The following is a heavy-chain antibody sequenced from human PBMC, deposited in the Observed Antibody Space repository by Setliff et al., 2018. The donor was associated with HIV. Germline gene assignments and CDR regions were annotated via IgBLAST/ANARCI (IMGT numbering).Heavy chain of an antibody. Sequence: GGSLRLSCTASGFAFSTFAMHWVRQAPGKGLEWVAVIWYDGNKKDYGDFVKGRFTISRDNSKNTLYLQMNSLRAEDTAVYYCAKAPLTIVATGGEDCWGQGTLVTVSS. V-gene: IGHV3-33*06. CDR2: IWYDGNKK. J-gene: IGHJ4*02. CDR1: GFAFSTFA. CDR3: AKAPLTIVATGGEDC. D-gene: IGHD6-13*01.